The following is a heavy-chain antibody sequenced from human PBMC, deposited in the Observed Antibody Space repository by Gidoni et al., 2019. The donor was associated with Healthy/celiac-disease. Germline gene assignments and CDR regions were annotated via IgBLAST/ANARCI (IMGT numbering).Heavy chain of an antibody. CDR2: ISSSSSYI. D-gene: IGHD6-6*01. CDR3: ARGGQLEGGYYYYYYGMDV. CDR1: GFTFSSYS. J-gene: IGHJ6*02. V-gene: IGHV3-21*06. Sequence: EVQLVESGGGLVKPGGSLRLSCAASGFTFSSYSMNWVRQAPGKGLEWVSSISSSSSYIYYADSVKGRFTSSRDNAKNSLYLQMNSLRAEDTAVYYCARGGQLEGGYYYYYYGMDVWGQGTTVTVSS.